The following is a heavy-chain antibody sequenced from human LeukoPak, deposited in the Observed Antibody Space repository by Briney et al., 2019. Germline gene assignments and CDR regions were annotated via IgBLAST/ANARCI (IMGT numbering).Heavy chain of an antibody. CDR3: ARILSSSDY. D-gene: IGHD6-6*01. CDR1: GFTFDDYD. J-gene: IGHJ4*02. V-gene: IGHV3-7*01. Sequence: PGGSLRLSCAASGFTFDDYDIDWVRQAPGKGLEWVANIKQDGSEKYYVDSVKGRFTISRDNAKNSLYLQMNSLRAEDTAVYYCARILSSSDYWGQGTLVTVSS. CDR2: IKQDGSEK.